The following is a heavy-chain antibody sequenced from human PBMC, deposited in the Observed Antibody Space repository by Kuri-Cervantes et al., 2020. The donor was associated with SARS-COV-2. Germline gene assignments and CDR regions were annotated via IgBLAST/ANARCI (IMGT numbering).Heavy chain of an antibody. V-gene: IGHV4-39*01. J-gene: IGHJ5*02. CDR3: ARLHRAQIWFDP. CDR1: GGSISSYY. CDR2: IYYSGST. Sequence: GSLRLSCTVSGGSISSYYWGWIRQPPGKGLEWIGSIYYSGSTYYNPSLKSRVTISVDTSKNQFSLKLSSVTAADTAVYYCARLHRAQIWFDPWGQGTLVTVSS.